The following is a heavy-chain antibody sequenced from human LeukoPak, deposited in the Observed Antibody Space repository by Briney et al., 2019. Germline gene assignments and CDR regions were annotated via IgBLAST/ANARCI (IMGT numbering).Heavy chain of an antibody. CDR2: IYHSGST. V-gene: IGHV4-34*01. CDR3: ARDSSYGSGGNWFDP. CDR1: GGSFSGYY. J-gene: IGHJ5*02. D-gene: IGHD3-10*01. Sequence: PSETLSLTCAVYGGSFSGYYWSWIRQPPEKGLEWIGSIYHSGSTYYNPSLKSRVTISVDTSKNQFSLKLSSVTAADTAVYFCARDSSYGSGGNWFDPWGQGTLVTVSS.